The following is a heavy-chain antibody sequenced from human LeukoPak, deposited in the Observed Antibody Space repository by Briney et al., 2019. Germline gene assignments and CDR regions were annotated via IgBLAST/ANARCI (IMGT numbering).Heavy chain of an antibody. CDR2: IYYNGAT. CDR3: ARGVYIAAAQYGF. V-gene: IGHV4-59*01. Sequence: SETLSLTCTVSGGSISSYYWSWIRQPPGKGLEWIGYIYYNGATNYNPSLKSRVTISVDTSKNQFSLKLSSVTAADTAVYYCARGVYIAAAQYGFWGQGTLVTVSS. CDR1: GGSISSYY. D-gene: IGHD6-13*01. J-gene: IGHJ4*02.